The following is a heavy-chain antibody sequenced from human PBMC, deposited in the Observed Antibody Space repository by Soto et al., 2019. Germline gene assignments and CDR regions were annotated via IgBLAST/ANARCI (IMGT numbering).Heavy chain of an antibody. V-gene: IGHV1-69*13. CDR1: GGSFRTYA. J-gene: IGHJ2*01. Sequence: SVKVSCKASGGSFRTYAINWVRQAPGQGLEWMGGIIPMLAAPTYAQKFQGRLTITADESTTTVYMELSSLTSEDTAVYYCARVGPPSPSVIWFFDLWGRGTLVTVSS. CDR3: ARVGPPSPSVIWFFDL. D-gene: IGHD2-21*01. CDR2: IIPMLAAP.